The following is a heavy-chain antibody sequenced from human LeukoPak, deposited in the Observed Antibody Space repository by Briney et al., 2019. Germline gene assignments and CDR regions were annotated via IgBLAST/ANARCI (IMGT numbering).Heavy chain of an antibody. J-gene: IGHJ4*02. CDR2: IYWDDDR. V-gene: IGHV2-5*02. CDR1: GFSLTTRGVG. Sequence: SGPTLVNPTQTLTLTCTFSGFSLTTRGVGVGWIRQPPGRALEWLALIYWDDDRRYSPSLKSRLTITKDTSRNQVVLTMTNMDPVDTATYFCAHRKNYYDSSVFDNWGQGTLVTVSS. D-gene: IGHD3-22*01. CDR3: AHRKNYYDSSVFDN.